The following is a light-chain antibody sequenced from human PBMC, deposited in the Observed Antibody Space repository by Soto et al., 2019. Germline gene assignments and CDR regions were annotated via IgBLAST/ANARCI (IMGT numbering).Light chain of an antibody. Sequence: EIVFTQSPCTLSLSPGERATLSCRASQSVSSSYLAWYQQKPGQAPRLLIYGASSRATGIPDRFRGSGSGTDFTLTISRLEPEDFAVYYCQQYDKSHGTFGQGTKVDIK. CDR2: GAS. CDR3: QQYDKSHGT. J-gene: IGKJ1*01. CDR1: QSVSSSY. V-gene: IGKV3-20*01.